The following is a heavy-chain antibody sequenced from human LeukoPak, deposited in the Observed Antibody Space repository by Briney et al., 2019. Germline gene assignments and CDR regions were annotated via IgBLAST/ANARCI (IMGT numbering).Heavy chain of an antibody. V-gene: IGHV3-30*04. CDR3: ARDFSGASRIDY. D-gene: IGHD1-26*01. CDR1: GFSFKTYA. J-gene: IGHJ4*02. Sequence: GRSLRLSCAASGFSFKTYAMHWVRQAPGKGLEWVAVVSNDAYTKYYADSVKGRFTISRDNSKNTLYLQMNSLRGEDTAVYYCARDFSGASRIDYWGQGTLVTVSS. CDR2: VSNDAYTK.